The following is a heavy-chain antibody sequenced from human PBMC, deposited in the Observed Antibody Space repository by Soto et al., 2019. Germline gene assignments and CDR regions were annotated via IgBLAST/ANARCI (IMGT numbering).Heavy chain of an antibody. V-gene: IGHV4-39*01. CDR3: ARRRAVAGLYYFDY. D-gene: IGHD6-19*01. Sequence: QLQLQESGPGLVKPSETLSLTCTVSGGSISSSSYYWGWIRQPPGKGLEWIGSIYYSGSTYYNPSLKSRVTLSVDTSKNQFSLKLSSVTAADTAVYYCARRRAVAGLYYFDYWGQGTLVTVSS. CDR1: GGSISSSSYY. CDR2: IYYSGST. J-gene: IGHJ4*02.